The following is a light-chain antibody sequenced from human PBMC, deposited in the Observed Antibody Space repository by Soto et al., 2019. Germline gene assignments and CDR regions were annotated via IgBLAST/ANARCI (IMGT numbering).Light chain of an antibody. V-gene: IGLV2-18*01. J-gene: IGLJ2*01. CDR3: SLKISPITRV. CDR2: EVV. Sequence: QSALTQPPSVSGSPGQSVTISCTGASSDVGSYNHVSWYQHSPGTAPKVIIYEVVNRPSGVPDRFSGSKSGNVASLTISGLQAEDEADYYCSLKISPITRVFGGGTKLTVL. CDR1: SSDVGSYNH.